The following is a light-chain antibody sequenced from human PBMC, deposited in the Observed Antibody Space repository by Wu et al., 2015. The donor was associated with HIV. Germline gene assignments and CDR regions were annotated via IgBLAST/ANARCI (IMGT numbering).Light chain of an antibody. J-gene: IGKJ4*01. CDR1: QTIRGNS. CDR2: GAS. Sequence: EIVLTQSPGILSLSPGDRATLSCRANQTIRGNSLVWYQQKPGQAPTVLIYGASRRATGVPDRFSGSGSGTDFTLTINRLEPEDFAVYYCQQYCAAPCFGGGTKGGD. V-gene: IGKV3-20*01. CDR3: QQYCAAPC.